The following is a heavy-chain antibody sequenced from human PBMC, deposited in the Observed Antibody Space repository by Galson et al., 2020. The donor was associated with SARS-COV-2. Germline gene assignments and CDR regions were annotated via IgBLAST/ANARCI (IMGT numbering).Heavy chain of an antibody. Sequence: GESLKISCVASGLTFSTYAMGWVRQAPGKGLEWVSVITNSGGTTWYPDSVKGRFTISRDNSKNTLFLQMNSLRVEDTAVYYCAKDWSYYYDSSDWGQGTLVIVSS. CDR2: ITNSGGTT. CDR3: AKDWSYYYDSSD. CDR1: GLTFSTYA. V-gene: IGHV3-23*01. J-gene: IGHJ1*01. D-gene: IGHD3-22*01.